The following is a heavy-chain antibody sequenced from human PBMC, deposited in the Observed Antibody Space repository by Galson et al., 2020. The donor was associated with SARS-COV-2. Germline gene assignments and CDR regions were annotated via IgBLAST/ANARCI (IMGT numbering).Heavy chain of an antibody. V-gene: IGHV3-30*03. CDR1: GFTFSSYG. D-gene: IGHD1-26*01. CDR2: ISYDGSNK. Sequence: GSLRLSCAASGFTFSSYGMHWVRQAPGKGLEWVAVISYDGSNKYYADSVKGRFTISRDNSKNTLYLQMNSLRAEDTAVYYCAACIVGATKREYYYYYGMDVWGQGTTVTVSS. J-gene: IGHJ6*02. CDR3: AACIVGATKREYYYYYGMDV.